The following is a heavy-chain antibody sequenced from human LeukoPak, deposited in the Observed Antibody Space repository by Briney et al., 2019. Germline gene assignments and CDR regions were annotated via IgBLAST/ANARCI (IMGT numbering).Heavy chain of an antibody. CDR3: ARGDLAVTGPLDY. J-gene: IGHJ4*02. CDR1: GFTVRGDY. Sequence: GGSLRLSCAASGFTVRGDYMSWVRQAPGKGLEWLSVIYRGGTTYYADSVKGRFTIPRDNSKNTLYLQMNSLRVEDTAVYYCARGDLAVTGPLDYWGQGTLVTVSS. CDR2: IYRGGTT. D-gene: IGHD6-19*01. V-gene: IGHV3-53*01.